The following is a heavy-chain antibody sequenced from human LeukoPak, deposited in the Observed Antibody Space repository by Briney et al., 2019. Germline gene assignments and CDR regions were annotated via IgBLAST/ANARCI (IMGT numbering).Heavy chain of an antibody. D-gene: IGHD4-23*01. Sequence: PGGSLRLSCAASAFTFSNAWMSWVRQAPGKGLEWVGRIKSKIDGGTTNYAAPVKGRFTISRDDSKNTLYLQMNSLKTEDTAVYYCTTRYGGTLDAFDIWGQGTMVTVSS. V-gene: IGHV3-15*01. CDR3: TTRYGGTLDAFDI. J-gene: IGHJ3*02. CDR1: AFTFSNAW. CDR2: IKSKIDGGTT.